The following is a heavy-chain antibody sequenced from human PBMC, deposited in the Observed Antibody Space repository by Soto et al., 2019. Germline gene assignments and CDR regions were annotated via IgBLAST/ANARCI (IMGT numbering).Heavy chain of an antibody. V-gene: IGHV3-48*03. Sequence: PGGSLRLSCAASGFTFSSYEVNWVRQAPGKGLEWVSYISSSGSTIYYADSVKGRFTISRDNAKNSLYLQMNSLRAEDTAVYYCARQPPAYCSGGSCYGYWGQGTLVTVSS. CDR2: ISSSGSTI. J-gene: IGHJ4*02. D-gene: IGHD2-15*01. CDR1: GFTFSSYE. CDR3: ARQPPAYCSGGSCYGY.